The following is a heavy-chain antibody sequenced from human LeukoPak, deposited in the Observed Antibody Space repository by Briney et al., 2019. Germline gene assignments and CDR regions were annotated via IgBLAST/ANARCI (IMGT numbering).Heavy chain of an antibody. Sequence: PSETLSLTCAVSGGSISSGGYPWSWIRQPPGRGLEWIGYIYHSGSTYYSPSLKSRVTISVDTSKNQFSLKLSSVTAADTAVYYCARDGGGGQWLVQGDAFDIWGQGTMVTVSS. CDR1: GGSISSGGYP. V-gene: IGHV4-30-2*05. CDR3: ARDGGGGQWLVQGDAFDI. CDR2: IYHSGST. D-gene: IGHD6-19*01. J-gene: IGHJ3*02.